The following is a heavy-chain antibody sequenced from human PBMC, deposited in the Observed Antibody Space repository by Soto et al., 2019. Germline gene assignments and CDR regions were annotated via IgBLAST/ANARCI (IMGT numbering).Heavy chain of an antibody. D-gene: IGHD3-22*01. V-gene: IGHV3-21*01. Sequence: EVQLVESGGGLVKPGGSLRLSCAASGFTFSSYSMNWVRQAPGKGLEWVSSISSSSSYIYYADSVKGRFTISRDNAKNSLYLQMNSLRAEDTAVYDCAREYYYDSSGYYVPLDYWGQGTLVTVSS. CDR2: ISSSSSYI. CDR1: GFTFSSYS. CDR3: AREYYYDSSGYYVPLDY. J-gene: IGHJ4*02.